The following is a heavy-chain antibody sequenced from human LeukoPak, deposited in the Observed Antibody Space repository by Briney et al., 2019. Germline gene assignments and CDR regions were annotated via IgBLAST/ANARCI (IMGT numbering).Heavy chain of an antibody. J-gene: IGHJ4*02. V-gene: IGHV4-59*01. CDR1: GGSISSYY. Sequence: SETLSLTCTVSGGSISSYYWSWIRQPPGKGLEWIGYIYYSGNTYYNPSLKSRVTISVDTSKNQFSLKLSSVTAADTAVYYCARGAPMVRGVITNFDYWGQGTLVTVSS. CDR2: IYYSGNT. D-gene: IGHD3-10*01. CDR3: ARGAPMVRGVITNFDY.